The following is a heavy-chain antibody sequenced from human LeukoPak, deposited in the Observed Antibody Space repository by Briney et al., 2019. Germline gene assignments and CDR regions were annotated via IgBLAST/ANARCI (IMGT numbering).Heavy chain of an antibody. CDR1: GFTFSDHY. V-gene: IGHV3-72*01. CDR2: IRNKANTYTT. D-gene: IGHD2-15*01. CDR3: ARGFCSGTCYSGDY. J-gene: IGHJ4*02. Sequence: PGGSLRLSCAASGFTFSDHYMDWVPQAPGKGLEWVGRIRNKANTYTTEYAASVKGRFTISRDDSKNSLYLQMNSLKTEDTAVYYCARGFCSGTCYSGDYWGQGTLVTVSS.